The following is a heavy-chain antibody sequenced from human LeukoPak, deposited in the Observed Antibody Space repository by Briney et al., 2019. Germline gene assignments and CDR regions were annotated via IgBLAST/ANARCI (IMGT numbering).Heavy chain of an antibody. D-gene: IGHD3-22*01. CDR2: IYPGDSDT. J-gene: IGHJ4*02. CDR3: ARLASGAYYYDSSGYPDY. CDR1: GYSFTSYW. V-gene: IGHV5-51*01. Sequence: GESLQISCQGSGYSFTSYWIGWVRQMPGKGLEWMGIIYPGDSDTRYSPSFRGQVTISADKSISTAYLQWSSLKASDTAMYYCARLASGAYYYDSSGYPDYWGQGTLVTVSS.